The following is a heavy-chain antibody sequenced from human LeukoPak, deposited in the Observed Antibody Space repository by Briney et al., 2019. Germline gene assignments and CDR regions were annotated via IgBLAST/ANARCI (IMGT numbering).Heavy chain of an antibody. CDR3: AREFHYCSSTSCYKHFDY. D-gene: IGHD2-2*02. CDR2: INTNTGNP. J-gene: IGHJ4*02. CDR1: GYTFTSYA. V-gene: IGHV7-4-1*02. Sequence: ASVKVSCKASGYTFTSYAMNWVRQAPGQGLEWMGWINTNTGNPTYAQGFTGRFVFSLDTSVSTAYLQISSLKAEDTAVYYCAREFHYCSSTSCYKHFDYWAREPWSPSPQ.